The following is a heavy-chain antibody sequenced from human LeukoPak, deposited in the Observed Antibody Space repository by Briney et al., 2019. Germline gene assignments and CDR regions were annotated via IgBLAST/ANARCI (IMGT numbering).Heavy chain of an antibody. V-gene: IGHV1-69*05. CDR1: GGTFSSYA. CDR3: ARPYNWNYVGAFDI. D-gene: IGHD1-7*01. J-gene: IGHJ3*02. Sequence: GSSVKVSCKASGGTFSSYAISWVRQAPGQGLEWMGGIIPIFGTANYAQKFQGRVTITTDESTSTAYMELSSLRSEDTAVYYCARPYNWNYVGAFDIWGQGTMVTVSS. CDR2: IIPIFGTA.